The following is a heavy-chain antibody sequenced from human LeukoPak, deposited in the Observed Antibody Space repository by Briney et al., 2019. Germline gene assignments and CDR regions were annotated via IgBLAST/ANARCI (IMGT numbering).Heavy chain of an antibody. J-gene: IGHJ4*02. V-gene: IGHV3-64*01. CDR3: ARVGNTLDYDFWSGYYTGRAHRRDYYFDY. Sequence: GGSLRLSCAASGFTFSSYAMHWVRQAPGKGLEYVSAISSNGGSTYYANSVKGRFTISRDNSKNTLYLQMGSLRAEDMAVYYCARVGNTLDYDFWSGYYTGRAHRRDYYFDYWGQGTLVTVSS. D-gene: IGHD3-3*01. CDR2: ISSNGGST. CDR1: GFTFSSYA.